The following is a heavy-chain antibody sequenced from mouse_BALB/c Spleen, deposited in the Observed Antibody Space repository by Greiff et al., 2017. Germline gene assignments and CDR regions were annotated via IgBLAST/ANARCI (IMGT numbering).Heavy chain of an antibody. J-gene: IGHJ1*01. V-gene: IGHV1-5*01. D-gene: IGHD2-4*01. CDR1: GYTFTSYW. CDR3: TSYDYDGYFDV. CDR2: IYPGNSDT. Sequence: EVQLQQSGTVLARPGASVKMSCKASGYTFTSYWMHWVKQRPGQGLEWIGAIYPGNSDTSYNQKFKGKAKLTAVTSTSTAYMELSSLTNEDSAVYYCTSYDYDGYFDVWGAGTTVTVSS.